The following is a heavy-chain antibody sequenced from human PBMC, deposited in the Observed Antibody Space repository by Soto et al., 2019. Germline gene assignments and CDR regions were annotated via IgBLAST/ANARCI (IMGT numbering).Heavy chain of an antibody. V-gene: IGHV3-23*01. Sequence: PGGSLRLSCAASGFTFSCYAMSWVRQAPGKGLEWVSAISGSGSNTYYADSVKGRFTISRDDSKSTLYLQMNSLRAEDTAVYYCARDPSHSYYTLFYYFDYWGQGTLVTVSS. CDR1: GFTFSCYA. CDR3: ARDPSHSYYTLFYYFDY. D-gene: IGHD1-26*01. J-gene: IGHJ4*02. CDR2: ISGSGSNT.